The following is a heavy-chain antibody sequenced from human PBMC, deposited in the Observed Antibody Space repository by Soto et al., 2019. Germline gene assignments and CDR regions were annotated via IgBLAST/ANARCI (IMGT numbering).Heavy chain of an antibody. D-gene: IGHD3-22*01. V-gene: IGHV1-18*01. CDR1: GYTFTSYG. CDR2: ISAYNGNT. J-gene: IGHJ4*02. Sequence: ASVKVSCKASGYTFTSYGISWVRQAPGQGLEWMGWISAYNGNTNYAQKLQGRVTMTTDTSTSTAYMELRSLRSDDTAVYYCARQIADPSQYYYDSSGWNDYWGQGTLVTVSS. CDR3: ARQIADPSQYYYDSSGWNDY.